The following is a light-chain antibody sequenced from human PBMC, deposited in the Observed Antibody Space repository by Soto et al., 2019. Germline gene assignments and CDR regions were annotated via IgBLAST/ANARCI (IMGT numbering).Light chain of an antibody. CDR3: CSYAGSYIFV. J-gene: IGLJ1*01. CDR2: DVN. CDR1: TSDIGSYAY. Sequence: QSALTQPRSVSGSPGQSVTISCTGSTSDIGSYAYVSWYQQHPGKAPRLIIYDVNKRPSGVPDRFSGSKSGSTASLTISGLQVEDEADYHCCSYAGSYIFVFGPGTKVTVL. V-gene: IGLV2-11*01.